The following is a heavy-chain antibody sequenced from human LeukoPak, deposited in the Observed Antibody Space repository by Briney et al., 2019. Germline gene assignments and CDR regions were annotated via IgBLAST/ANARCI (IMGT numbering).Heavy chain of an antibody. J-gene: IGHJ5*02. V-gene: IGHV4-59*01. CDR2: IYDSGNT. D-gene: IGHD5-12*01. CDR3: ARDQAEGGGYWFDP. Sequence: SETLSPTCTVSGGSISSYYWSWIRQPPGKGLEWIGNIYDSGNTNYNPSLKSRVTISVDTSKNQFSLKLSSVTAADTAVYYCARDQAEGGGYWFDPWGQGTLVTVSS. CDR1: GGSISSYY.